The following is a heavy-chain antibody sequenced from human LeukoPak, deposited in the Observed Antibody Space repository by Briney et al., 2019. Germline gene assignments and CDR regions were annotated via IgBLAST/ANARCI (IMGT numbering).Heavy chain of an antibody. CDR3: ARDWAGLIAAAGWFDP. J-gene: IGHJ5*02. Sequence: GASVKVSCKASGYTFTGYYMHWVRQAPGQGLEWMGWINPNSGGTNYAQKFQGRVTMTRDTSISTAYMELSRLRSDDTAVYYCARDWAGLIAAAGWFDPWGQGTLVTVSS. CDR2: INPNSGGT. D-gene: IGHD6-13*01. V-gene: IGHV1-2*02. CDR1: GYTFTGYY.